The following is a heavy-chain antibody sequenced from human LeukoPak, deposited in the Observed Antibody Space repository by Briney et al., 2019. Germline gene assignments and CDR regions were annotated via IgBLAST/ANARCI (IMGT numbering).Heavy chain of an antibody. V-gene: IGHV3-30*02. CDR1: GFIFSNHG. J-gene: IGHJ4*02. D-gene: IGHD3-22*01. Sequence: GGSLRLSCAASGFIFSNHGMHWVRQAPGKGLEWVAFIRYDGSNTYYADSVKGRFTISRDNSKNTLDLQLNSLRSEDTAVYYCARNSYYDTANYYESMDYWGQGAQVTVSS. CDR3: ARNSYYDTANYYESMDY. CDR2: IRYDGSNT.